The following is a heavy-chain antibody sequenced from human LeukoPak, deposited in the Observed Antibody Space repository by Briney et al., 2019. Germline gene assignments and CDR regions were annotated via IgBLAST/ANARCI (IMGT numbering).Heavy chain of an antibody. Sequence: SETLSLTCTVSGGSISSSSYYWGWIRQPPGKGLEWIGSIYYSGSTYYNPSLKSRVTISVDTSKNQFSLKLSSVTAADTAVYYCARRMYYYGSGSYSWFDPWGQGTLVTVSS. CDR3: ARRMYYYGSGSYSWFDP. D-gene: IGHD3-10*01. J-gene: IGHJ5*02. CDR2: IYYSGST. CDR1: GGSISSSSYY. V-gene: IGHV4-39*01.